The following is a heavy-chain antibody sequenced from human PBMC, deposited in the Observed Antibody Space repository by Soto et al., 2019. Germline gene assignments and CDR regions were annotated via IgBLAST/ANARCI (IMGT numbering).Heavy chain of an antibody. D-gene: IGHD1-26*01. Sequence: SXTXSLTCAVYGGSXIGYYCSWIRQPPGKGLEWIGEINHSGSTNYNPSLKSRVTISVDTSKNHFSLKLSSVTAADTPVYYCARYPLEGASWEYFDYWGQGTLGPVSS. CDR3: ARYPLEGASWEYFDY. CDR2: INHSGST. V-gene: IGHV4-34*01. J-gene: IGHJ4*02. CDR1: GGSXIGYY.